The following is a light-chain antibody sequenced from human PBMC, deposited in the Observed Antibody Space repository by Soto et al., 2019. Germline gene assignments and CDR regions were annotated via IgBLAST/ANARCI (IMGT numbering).Light chain of an antibody. J-gene: IGKJ2*01. CDR2: AAS. V-gene: IGKV1-39*01. CDR1: QNIGSY. Sequence: DIQMTQSPSSLSASVGDRVSLTCRASQNIGSYLKWYQQKPGKAPEILIYAASRLQSGVPSRFIGGGSGTHFALTITSLHPEDFATYYCQQTNSMPKSFGQGTKLELK. CDR3: QQTNSMPKS.